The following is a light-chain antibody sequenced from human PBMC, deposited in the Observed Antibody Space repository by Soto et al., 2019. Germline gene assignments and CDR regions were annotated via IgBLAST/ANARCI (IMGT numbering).Light chain of an antibody. CDR1: RGIGND. CDR2: AAS. CDR3: LQQNSYPRT. V-gene: IGKV1-17*01. Sequence: DIQMTQSPSSLSASVGDTVTITCRASRGIGNDLGWYQQRPGKAPNRLVYAASTLQSGVPSRFSGRGSGTEFTLTISSLQPEDCTTYYCLQQNSYPRTFGQGTKLEIK. J-gene: IGKJ1*01.